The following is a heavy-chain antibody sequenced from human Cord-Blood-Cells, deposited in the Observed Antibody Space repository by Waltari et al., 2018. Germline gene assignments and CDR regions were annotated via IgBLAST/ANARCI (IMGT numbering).Heavy chain of an antibody. CDR3: ARLGTLDY. Sequence: QVQLQQWGAGLLKPSETLSLTCAVYGGSFSGYYWSWIRQPPGKGLEWIGEINHSGSTNYNPALKSRVTISVDTSKNQFSLKLSSVTAADTAVYYCARLGTLDYWGQGTLVTVSS. V-gene: IGHV4-34*01. CDR2: INHSGST. J-gene: IGHJ4*02. CDR1: GGSFSGYY. D-gene: IGHD7-27*01.